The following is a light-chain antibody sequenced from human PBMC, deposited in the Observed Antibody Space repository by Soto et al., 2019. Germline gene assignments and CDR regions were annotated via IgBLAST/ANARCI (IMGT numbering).Light chain of an antibody. CDR3: QQYNNWPLT. V-gene: IGKV3-15*01. CDR2: GAS. J-gene: IGKJ4*01. Sequence: EKVLTHSPATLSAPPLYISTLXRKPSQSVSSNLAWYQQKPGQAPRLLIYGASTRATGIPARFSGSGSGTEFTLTISSLQSEDFAVYYCQQYNNWPLTFGGGTKVDI. CDR1: QSVSSN.